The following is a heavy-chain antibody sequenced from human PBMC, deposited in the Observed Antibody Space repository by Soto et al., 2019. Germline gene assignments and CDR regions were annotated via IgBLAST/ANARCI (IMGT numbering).Heavy chain of an antibody. CDR1: SDSFSSYY. V-gene: IGHV4-59*01. CDR3: ARSAPLSSTSAYGLDV. Sequence: QVQLQESGPGLVRPSETLSLTCTVSSDSFSSYYWSWIRQPPGKGLEWIGYIYYSGSTNYNPSLKSRPTIALDTSKSHFSPRLRSVTAADTAVYYCARSAPLSSTSAYGLDVWGQGTTVTVSS. D-gene: IGHD6-25*01. J-gene: IGHJ6*02. CDR2: IYYSGST.